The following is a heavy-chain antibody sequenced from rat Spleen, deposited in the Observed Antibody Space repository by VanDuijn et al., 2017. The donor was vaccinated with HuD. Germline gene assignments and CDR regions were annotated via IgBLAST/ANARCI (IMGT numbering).Heavy chain of an antibody. CDR3: TREETLYWYFDF. CDR2: IIYDGSRT. CDR1: GFTLSNYY. J-gene: IGHJ1*01. Sequence: EVQLVESGGGLVQPGRSMKLSCAASGFTLSNYYMAWVRQAPTKGLEWVATIIYDGSRTYYRDSVKGRFTISRDNAKNTQYLQMNSPTSEDTATYYCTREETLYWYFDFWGPGTMVTVSS. V-gene: IGHV5-20*01. D-gene: IGHD3-4*01.